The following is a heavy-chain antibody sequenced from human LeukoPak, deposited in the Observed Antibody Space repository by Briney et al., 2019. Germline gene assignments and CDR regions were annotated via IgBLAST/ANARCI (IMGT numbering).Heavy chain of an antibody. D-gene: IGHD5-18*01. Sequence: PGGSLRLSCAASGFTFSSYAMSWVRQAPGKGLEWVSAISGSGGSTYYADSVKGRFTISRDNSKNTLYLQMNSLRAEDTAVYYCARDRLYEDTAMDYYYYMDVWGKGTTVTVSS. J-gene: IGHJ6*03. CDR3: ARDRLYEDTAMDYYYYMDV. CDR2: ISGSGGST. CDR1: GFTFSSYA. V-gene: IGHV3-23*01.